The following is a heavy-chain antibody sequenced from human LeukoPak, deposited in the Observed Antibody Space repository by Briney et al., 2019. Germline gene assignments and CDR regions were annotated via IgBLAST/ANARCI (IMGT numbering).Heavy chain of an antibody. CDR1: GGSISSTGYY. Sequence: SETLSLTCTVSGGSISSTGYYWGWIRQPPGKGLEWIGTIYYSGSTYYNPSLKSRVTISVDTSKNQFSLKLSSVTAADTAVYYCARHVTDQYSSGWYRGMERYYFDYWGQGTLVTVSS. V-gene: IGHV4-39*01. D-gene: IGHD6-19*01. CDR3: ARHVTDQYSSGWYRGMERYYFDY. CDR2: IYYSGST. J-gene: IGHJ4*02.